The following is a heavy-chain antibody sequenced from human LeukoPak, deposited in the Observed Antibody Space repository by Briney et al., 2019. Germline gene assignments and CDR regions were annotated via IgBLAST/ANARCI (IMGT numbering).Heavy chain of an antibody. CDR2: IIPIFGTA. J-gene: IGHJ4*02. Sequence: ASVKVSYKASGGTFSSYAISWVRQAPGQGLEWMGGIIPIFGTANYAQKFQGRVTITADESTSTAYMELSSLRSEDTAVYYCARNHYVWGSYRFDYWGQGTLVTVSS. CDR3: ARNHYVWGSYRFDY. D-gene: IGHD3-16*02. V-gene: IGHV1-69*13. CDR1: GGTFSSYA.